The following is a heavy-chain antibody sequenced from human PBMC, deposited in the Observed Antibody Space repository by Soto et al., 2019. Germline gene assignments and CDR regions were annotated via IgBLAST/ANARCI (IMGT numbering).Heavy chain of an antibody. Sequence: GGSLRLSCGSSGFSLSDYGGSLVRQAPGKGLEWVSFISSDSRTIYYADSVEGRFTVSRDNARNSVSLQMDSLRDEGAAVYYCARIKLVEWFLINVDVYDMDVWGQGTPVTVSS. J-gene: IGHJ6*02. CDR2: ISSDSRTI. D-gene: IGHD3-3*01. V-gene: IGHV3-48*02. CDR3: ARIKLVEWFLINVDVYDMDV. CDR1: GFSLSDYG.